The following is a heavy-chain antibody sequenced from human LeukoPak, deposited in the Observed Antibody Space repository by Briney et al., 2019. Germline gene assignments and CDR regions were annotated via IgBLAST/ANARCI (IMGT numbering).Heavy chain of an antibody. V-gene: IGHV3-23*01. J-gene: IGHJ4*02. CDR3: AKPRYYDFWSGFDY. D-gene: IGHD3-3*01. CDR2: ISGSGGST. Sequence: GGSLRLFCAASGFTFSSYAMSWVRQAPGKGLEWVSAISGSGGSTYYADSVKGRFTISRDNSKNTLYLQMNSLRAEDTAVYYCAKPRYYDFWSGFDYWGQGTLVTVSS. CDR1: GFTFSSYA.